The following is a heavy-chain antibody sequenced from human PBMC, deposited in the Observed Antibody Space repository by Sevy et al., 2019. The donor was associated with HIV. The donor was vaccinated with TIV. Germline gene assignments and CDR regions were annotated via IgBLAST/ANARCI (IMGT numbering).Heavy chain of an antibody. CDR1: GFTFSSYG. Sequence: GGSLRLSCAASGFTFSSYGMHWVRQAPGKGLEWVAVISYDGSNKHYADSVKGRFTISRDNSKNGLYLQMNSLRAEDTAVYYCAKVGVGQLDLGDLDYWGQGTLVTVSS. CDR3: AKVGVGQLDLGDLDY. CDR2: ISYDGSNK. J-gene: IGHJ4*02. D-gene: IGHD6-6*01. V-gene: IGHV3-30*18.